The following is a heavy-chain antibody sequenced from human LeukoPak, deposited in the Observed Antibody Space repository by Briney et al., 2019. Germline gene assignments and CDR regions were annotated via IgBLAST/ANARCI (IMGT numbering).Heavy chain of an antibody. Sequence: VSCKASGYTFNLFGFSWVRPVSGQGLEWVGWISGYNGDTNYAQNFQGRVTMTTDTSRSTAYMELRSLTSDDTAIYFCARDWDIVAVRRTRLDYWGQGTQVIVSS. V-gene: IGHV1-18*01. CDR1: GYTFNLFG. D-gene: IGHD2-2*01. CDR2: ISGYNGDT. J-gene: IGHJ4*02. CDR3: ARDWDIVAVRRTRLDY.